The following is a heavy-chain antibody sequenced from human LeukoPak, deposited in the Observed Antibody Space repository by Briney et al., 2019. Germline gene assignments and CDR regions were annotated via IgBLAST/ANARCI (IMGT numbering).Heavy chain of an antibody. D-gene: IGHD5/OR15-5a*01. CDR1: GGSISSSRYY. CDR3: ARVLYDSSSWFDP. J-gene: IGHJ5*02. Sequence: SETLSLTCTVSGGSISSSRYYWGWIRQPPGKGLEWIGSIYYSGGTYYNPSLKSRVTISVDTSKSQFSLKLSSVTAADTAVYYCARVLYDSSSWFDPWGQGTLVTVSS. CDR2: IYYSGGT. V-gene: IGHV4-39*07.